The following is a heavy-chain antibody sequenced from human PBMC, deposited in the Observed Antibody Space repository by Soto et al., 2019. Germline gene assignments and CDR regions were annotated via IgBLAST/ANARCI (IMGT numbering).Heavy chain of an antibody. D-gene: IGHD3-10*01. CDR3: GGPPGGGGY. CDR1: GFTVSNNY. J-gene: IGHJ4*02. V-gene: IGHV3-53*01. CDR2: IYSGGYT. Sequence: EVQLVESGGGLIQPGGSLRLSCAVSGFTVSNNYMSWVRQAPGKGLEGVSVIYSGGYTAYGDSVKGRFTISRDNSKNTPYLQKERPGAPAPAVFYGGGPPGGGGYWGQGTLVTVSS.